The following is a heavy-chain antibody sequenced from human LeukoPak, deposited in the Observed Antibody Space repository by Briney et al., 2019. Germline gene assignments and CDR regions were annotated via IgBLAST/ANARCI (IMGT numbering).Heavy chain of an antibody. Sequence: GGSLGLSCAASGFTVSSNYMSWVRQAPGKGLEWVSVIYSGGSTYYADSVKGRFTISRDNSKNTLYLQMNSLRAEDTAVYYCARHLWPADYFDYWGQGTLVTVSS. D-gene: IGHD3-10*01. CDR1: GFTVSSNY. J-gene: IGHJ4*02. V-gene: IGHV3-66*04. CDR3: ARHLWPADYFDY. CDR2: IYSGGST.